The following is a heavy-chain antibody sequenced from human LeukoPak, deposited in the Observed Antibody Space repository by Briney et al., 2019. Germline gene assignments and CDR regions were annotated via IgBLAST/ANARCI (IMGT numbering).Heavy chain of an antibody. V-gene: IGHV5-51*01. J-gene: IGHJ4*02. D-gene: IGHD3-10*01. Sequence: GESLKISCRAAGYTFTNYWIGWLRQVPGKDLEWRGVMDPGDSDTRYSPSFQGQVTLSADKSISTAYLQWSSLKASDTAMYYCAASTYGSGAYVGFDSWGQGTLVTVSS. CDR1: GYTFTNYW. CDR2: MDPGDSDT. CDR3: AASTYGSGAYVGFDS.